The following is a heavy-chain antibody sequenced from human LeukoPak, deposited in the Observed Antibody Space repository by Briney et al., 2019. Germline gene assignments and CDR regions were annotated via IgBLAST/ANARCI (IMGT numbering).Heavy chain of an antibody. CDR3: ARSSSGWGRYFDY. J-gene: IGHJ4*02. V-gene: IGHV1-2*02. Sequence: APVKVSCKSSGYTFTGYYMHWVRQAPGQGLEWMGWINPNSGGTNYAQKFQGRVTLTRDTSISTAYMELSRLTSDDTAVYYCARSSSGWGRYFDYWGQGALVTVSS. CDR1: GYTFTGYY. CDR2: INPNSGGT. D-gene: IGHD6-19*01.